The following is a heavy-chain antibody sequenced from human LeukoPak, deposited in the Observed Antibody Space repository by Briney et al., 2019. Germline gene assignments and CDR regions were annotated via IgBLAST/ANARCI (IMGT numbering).Heavy chain of an antibody. D-gene: IGHD2-8*01. CDR2: ISVSSGTT. CDR1: EFTLTSYS. V-gene: IGHV3-48*04. J-gene: IGHJ4*02. Sequence: PGGSLRLSCAGSEFTLTSYSRNWIRQAPGKGLEWLAYISVSSGTTYYADSVQGRFTILRANAKTSIYLQMHSIRPEATAVYYCAPGYCTTSSSIHFFIYWGQGTMVTVSS. CDR3: APGYCTTSSSIHFFIY.